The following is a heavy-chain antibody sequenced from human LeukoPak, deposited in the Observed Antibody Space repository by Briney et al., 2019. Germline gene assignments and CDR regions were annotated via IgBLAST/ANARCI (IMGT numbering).Heavy chain of an antibody. Sequence: GGSLQISCKGSGYRFTSYWIGGVRQMPGKGLEGMGIIYPGDSDTRYSPSFQGQVTISADKSISTAYLQWSSLKASDTAMYCCARLGTIAAAGVDYWGQGTLVTVSS. D-gene: IGHD6-13*01. CDR2: IYPGDSDT. CDR1: GYRFTSYW. CDR3: ARLGTIAAAGVDY. J-gene: IGHJ4*02. V-gene: IGHV5-51*01.